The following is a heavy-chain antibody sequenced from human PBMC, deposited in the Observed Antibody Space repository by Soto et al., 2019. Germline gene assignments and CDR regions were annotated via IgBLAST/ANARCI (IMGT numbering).Heavy chain of an antibody. V-gene: IGHV1-24*01. CDR3: ATVNVLANDFWSGYSTYYYYYMDV. Sequence: VQLVQSGAEVKKPGASVKVSCKVSGYTLTELSMHWVRQAPGKGLEWMGGFDPEDGETIYAQKFQGRVTMTEDTSTDTAYMELSSLRSEDTAVYYCATVNVLANDFWSGYSTYYYYYMDVWGKGTTVTVSS. CDR2: FDPEDGET. CDR1: GYTLTELS. J-gene: IGHJ6*03. D-gene: IGHD3-3*01.